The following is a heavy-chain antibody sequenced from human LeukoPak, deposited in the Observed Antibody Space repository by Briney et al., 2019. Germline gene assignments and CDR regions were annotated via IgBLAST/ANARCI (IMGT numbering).Heavy chain of an antibody. J-gene: IGHJ3*02. Sequence: ASVNVSCKASGYTFTGYYMHWVRQAPGQGLEWMGWINPNSGGTNYAQKFQGWVTMTRDTSISTAYMELSRLRCDDTAVYYCARGGELRYFDWLLSGAFDIWGQGTMVTVSS. D-gene: IGHD3-9*01. CDR2: INPNSGGT. CDR1: GYTFTGYY. CDR3: ARGGELRYFDWLLSGAFDI. V-gene: IGHV1-2*04.